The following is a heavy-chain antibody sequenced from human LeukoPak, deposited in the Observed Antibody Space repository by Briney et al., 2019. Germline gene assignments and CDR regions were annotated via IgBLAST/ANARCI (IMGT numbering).Heavy chain of an antibody. J-gene: IGHJ6*02. Sequence: GGSLRLSCAASGFTFSSYSMNWVRQAPGKGLEWVSYISSSSSTIYYADSVKGRFTISRDNAKNSLYLQMNSLRAEDTAVYYCARDTVTQSGYYYYGMDVWGQGTTVTVS. CDR2: ISSSSSTI. CDR3: ARDTVTQSGYYYYGMDV. D-gene: IGHD4-11*01. V-gene: IGHV3-48*01. CDR1: GFTFSSYS.